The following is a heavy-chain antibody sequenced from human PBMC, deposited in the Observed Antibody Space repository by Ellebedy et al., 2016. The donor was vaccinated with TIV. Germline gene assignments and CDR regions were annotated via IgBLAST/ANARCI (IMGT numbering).Heavy chain of an antibody. J-gene: IGHJ6*02. D-gene: IGHD3-10*01. V-gene: IGHV4-34*01. CDR3: ARDYYGSGSSYTGGMDV. CDR2: INHSGST. CDR1: GGSLSGYY. Sequence: SETLSLTCAVYGGSLSGYYWSWIRQPPGKGLEWIGEINHSGSTNYNPSLKSRVTISVDTSKNQFSLKLSSVTAADTAVYYCARDYYGSGSSYTGGMDVWGQGTTVTVSS.